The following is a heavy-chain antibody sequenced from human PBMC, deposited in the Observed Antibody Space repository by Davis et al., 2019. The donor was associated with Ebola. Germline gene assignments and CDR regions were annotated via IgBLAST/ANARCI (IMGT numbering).Heavy chain of an antibody. CDR3: ARVGYQLRWGYYYGMDV. Sequence: GSLRLSCAVYGGSFSGYYWSWIRQPPGKGLEWIGEINHSGSTNYNPSLKSRVTISVDTSKNQFSLKLSSVTAADTAVYYCARVGYQLRWGYYYGMDVWGQGTTVTVSS. CDR1: GGSFSGYY. CDR2: INHSGST. J-gene: IGHJ6*02. D-gene: IGHD2-2*01. V-gene: IGHV4-34*01.